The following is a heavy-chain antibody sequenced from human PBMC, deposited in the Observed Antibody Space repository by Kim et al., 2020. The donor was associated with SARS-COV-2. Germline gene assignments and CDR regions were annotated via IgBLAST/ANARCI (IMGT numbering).Heavy chain of an antibody. J-gene: IGHJ2*01. CDR2: ITATGYTI. D-gene: IGHD1-26*01. Sequence: GGSLRLSCTASGFTFSDYFMSWIRQAPGKGLEWVSHITATGYTISYAASVKGRFTISRDNAKNSLYLQMSSLRAEDTALHHCAREVGADWYFDLWGRGT. CDR1: GFTFSDYF. CDR3: AREVGADWYFDL. V-gene: IGHV3-11*01.